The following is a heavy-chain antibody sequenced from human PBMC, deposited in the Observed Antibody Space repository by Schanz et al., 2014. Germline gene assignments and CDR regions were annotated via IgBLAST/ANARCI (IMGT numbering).Heavy chain of an antibody. D-gene: IGHD6-6*01. V-gene: IGHV3-23*01. CDR1: RFTFSSNA. J-gene: IGHJ6*02. CDR2: ITSNGGGT. CDR3: AKNWKGHHITGRPGWSDGMDV. Sequence: EVQLLESGGGLVQPGGSLRLSCAASRFTFSSNAMCWVRQAPGKGLEWVSTITSNGGGTYYADSVKGRFTISRDNAKNTLYLQMNSLRVEDTAEYYCAKNWKGHHITGRPGWSDGMDVWGQGTTVTVSS.